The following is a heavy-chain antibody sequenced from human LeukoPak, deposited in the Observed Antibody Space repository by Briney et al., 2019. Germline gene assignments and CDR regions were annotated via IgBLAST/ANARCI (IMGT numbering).Heavy chain of an antibody. CDR2: IYPGDSDT. CDR3: ARRDSSGWYGPAAFDY. D-gene: IGHD6-19*01. Sequence: GESLKISCEGSGYSFTNYWIGWVRQMPGKGLEWMGIIYPGDSDTRYSPSFQGQVTISADKSISTAYLQWSSLKASDTAMYYCARRDSSGWYGPAAFDYWGQGTLVTVSS. CDR1: GYSFTNYW. J-gene: IGHJ4*02. V-gene: IGHV5-51*01.